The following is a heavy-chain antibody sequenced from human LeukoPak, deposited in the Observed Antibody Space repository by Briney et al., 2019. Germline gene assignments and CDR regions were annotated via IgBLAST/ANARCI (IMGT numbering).Heavy chain of an antibody. CDR1: GFTFSSYA. V-gene: IGHV3-23*01. J-gene: IGHJ4*02. CDR3: AKEQNTPGIAVAGRGIIDY. CDR2: ISGSGGST. D-gene: IGHD6-19*01. Sequence: PGGSLRLSCAASGFTFSSYAMSWVRQAPGKGLEWVSAISGSGGSTYYADSVKGRFTISRDNSKNTLHLQMNSLRAEDTAVYYCAKEQNTPGIAVAGRGIIDYWGQGTLVTVSS.